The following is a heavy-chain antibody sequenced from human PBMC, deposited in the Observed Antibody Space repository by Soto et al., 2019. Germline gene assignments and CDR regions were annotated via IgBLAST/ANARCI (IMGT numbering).Heavy chain of an antibody. CDR2: IYYSGST. V-gene: IGHV4-31*03. CDR3: ARDEHVVVAATVYDAFDI. CDR1: GGSISSGGYY. J-gene: IGHJ3*02. D-gene: IGHD2-15*01. Sequence: QGQLQESGPGLVKPSQTLSLTCTVSGGSISSGGYYWSWIRQHPGNGLEWIGYIYYSGSTYYNPALKSRVTISVDTSKNLFSLKLSSVTAADTAVYYCARDEHVVVAATVYDAFDIWGQGTMVTVSS.